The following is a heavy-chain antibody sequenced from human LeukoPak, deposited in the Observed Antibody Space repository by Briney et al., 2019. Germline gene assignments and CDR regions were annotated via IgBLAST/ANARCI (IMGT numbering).Heavy chain of an antibody. V-gene: IGHV1-69*02. CDR1: GSTFSSYT. CDR3: AGGGSSGYPQDY. J-gene: IGHJ4*02. Sequence: SVKVSCKASGSTFSSYTISWVRQAPGQGLEWMGRIIPILGIANYAQKFQGRVTITADKSTSTAYMELSSLRSEDTAVYYCAGGGSSGYPQDYWGQGTLVTVSS. D-gene: IGHD3-22*01. CDR2: IIPILGIA.